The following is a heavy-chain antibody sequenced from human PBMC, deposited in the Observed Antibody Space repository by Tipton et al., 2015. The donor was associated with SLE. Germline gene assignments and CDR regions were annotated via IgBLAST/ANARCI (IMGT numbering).Heavy chain of an antibody. CDR1: GDSISNSF. CDR2: IYHSGGT. Sequence: TLSLTCSVSGDSISNSFWSWIRQPPGKGLQWIGHIYHSGGTNYNPSLRSRVTISVDTSKNQFSLKLSSVTAADTAVYYCARLPTGFPNWFDPWGQGTLVTVSS. D-gene: IGHD4-17*01. J-gene: IGHJ5*02. CDR3: ARLPTGFPNWFDP. V-gene: IGHV4-4*08.